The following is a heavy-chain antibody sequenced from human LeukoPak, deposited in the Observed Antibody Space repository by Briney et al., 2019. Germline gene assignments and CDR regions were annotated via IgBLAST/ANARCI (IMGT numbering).Heavy chain of an antibody. J-gene: IGHJ4*02. CDR3: ARDSRLLWKPDIPVAGYFDF. V-gene: IGHV4-59*01. D-gene: IGHD6-19*01. CDR1: GGSISSSY. CDR2: VYYSGNT. Sequence: SETLSLTCTVSGGSISSSYWSWIRQPPGKGLEWIAYVYYSGNTNSNPSLRSRVAVSVDTSKNQFSLNLSSVTAADTAVYYCARDSRLLWKPDIPVAGYFDFWGQGILVTVSS.